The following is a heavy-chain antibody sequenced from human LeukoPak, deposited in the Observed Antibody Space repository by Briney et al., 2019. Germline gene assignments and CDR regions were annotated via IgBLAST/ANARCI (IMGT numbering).Heavy chain of an antibody. J-gene: IGHJ4*02. CDR1: GYSFTSHW. V-gene: IGHV5-51*01. Sequence: LGESLKISCKGSGYSFTSHWIGWVRQMPGKGLEWMGIIYPGDSETRYSPSFQGQVTISADKSISTAYLQWSSLKASDTAMYYCARRGAVAGQTNPYFDYWGQGTLVTVSS. CDR3: ARRGAVAGQTNPYFDY. CDR2: IYPGDSET. D-gene: IGHD6-19*01.